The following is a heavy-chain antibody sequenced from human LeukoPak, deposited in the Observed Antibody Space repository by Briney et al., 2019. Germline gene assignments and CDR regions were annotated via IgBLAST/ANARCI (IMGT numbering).Heavy chain of an antibody. D-gene: IGHD3-3*01. CDR3: AREESGYYDFWSGYYRGGLDY. J-gene: IGHJ4*02. CDR2: IYSGGST. V-gene: IGHV3-53*01. Sequence: PGGSLRLSCAASGFTVSSNYMSWVRQAPGKGLEWVSVIYSGGSTYYADSVKGRFTISRDNSKNTLYLQMNSLRAEDTAVHYCAREESGYYDFWSGYYRGGLDYWGQGTLVTVSS. CDR1: GFTVSSNY.